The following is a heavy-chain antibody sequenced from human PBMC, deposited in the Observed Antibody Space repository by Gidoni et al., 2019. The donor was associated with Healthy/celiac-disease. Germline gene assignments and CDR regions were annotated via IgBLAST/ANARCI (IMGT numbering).Heavy chain of an antibody. Sequence: EVQLVESGGGLVQPGGSLGLSCSASGFTFSSYSMNWVRQAPGKGLEWFSYISSSSSTIYYADSVKGRFTISRDNAKNSLYLQMNSLRDEDTAVYYCAREGGVIVVVPAAIKDGMDVWGQGTTVTVSS. V-gene: IGHV3-48*02. CDR2: ISSSSSTI. J-gene: IGHJ6*02. CDR3: AREGGVIVVVPAAIKDGMDV. D-gene: IGHD2-2*01. CDR1: GFTFSSYS.